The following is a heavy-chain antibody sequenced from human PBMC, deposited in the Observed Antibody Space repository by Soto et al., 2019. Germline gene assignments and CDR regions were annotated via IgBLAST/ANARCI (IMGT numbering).Heavy chain of an antibody. V-gene: IGHV3-49*03. Sequence: GGSLRLSCTASGFTFGDYAMSWFRQAPGKGLEWVGFIRSKTYGGTTEYAASVRGRFTISRDDSKSIAYLQMNSLKTEDTAVYYCTRAMGYSNYVGGSDYWGQGTLVTVSS. CDR2: IRSKTYGGTT. CDR1: GFTFGDYA. CDR3: TRAMGYSNYVGGSDY. D-gene: IGHD4-4*01. J-gene: IGHJ4*02.